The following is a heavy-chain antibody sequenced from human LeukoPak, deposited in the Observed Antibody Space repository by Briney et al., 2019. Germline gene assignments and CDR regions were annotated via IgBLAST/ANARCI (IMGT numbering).Heavy chain of an antibody. D-gene: IGHD4-17*01. Sequence: GGSLRLSCAASGFTFSSYAMSWVRQTPGKGLEWVSRINSDGSSTSYADSVKGRFTISRDNAKNTLYLQMNSLRAEDTAVYYCARYDGDYEQGIDYWGQGTLVTVSS. CDR1: GFTFSSYA. J-gene: IGHJ4*02. CDR3: ARYDGDYEQGIDY. CDR2: INSDGSST. V-gene: IGHV3-74*01.